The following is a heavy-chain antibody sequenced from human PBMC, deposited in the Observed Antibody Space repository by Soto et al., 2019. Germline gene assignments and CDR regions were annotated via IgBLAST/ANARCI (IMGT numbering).Heavy chain of an antibody. CDR3: AKSVAGTILHS. CDR2: IHHSGST. D-gene: IGHD6-19*01. CDR1: GDSISSSNW. Sequence: SETLSLTCAVSGDSISSSNWWSWVRQPPGKGLEWIGEIHHSGSTNYSPSLKSRVIISVDKSKNQFSLNLSSVTAADTAVYFCAKSVAGTILHSWGQGTLVTVSS. J-gene: IGHJ4*02. V-gene: IGHV4-4*02.